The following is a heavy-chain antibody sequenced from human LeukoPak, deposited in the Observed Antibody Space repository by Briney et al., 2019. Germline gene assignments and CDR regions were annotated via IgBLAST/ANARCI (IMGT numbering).Heavy chain of an antibody. CDR2: INTYNGNT. V-gene: IGHV1-18*01. CDR3: ARDTRTYYYDSSGYYHAGY. CDR1: GYTVTSYG. D-gene: IGHD3-22*01. J-gene: IGHJ4*02. Sequence: ASVKLSCKASGYTVTSYGIIWVRQAPRLGREGMGWINTYNGNTNYAQKLQGRVTMNTDTSTSIAYMELRSLRSDDTAVYSCARDTRTYYYDSSGYYHAGYWGKGTMVTVSS.